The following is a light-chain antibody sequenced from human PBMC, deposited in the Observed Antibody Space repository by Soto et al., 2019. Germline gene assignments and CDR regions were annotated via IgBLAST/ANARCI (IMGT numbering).Light chain of an antibody. Sequence: DIQMTQSPSTLSASVGDRVTITCRASQSISRSLAWYQQKPGKAPKLLIYDASNLERGVSSRFSGSGSGTEFTFSITSLQPEDFGTYYCQQCYMGWTFGQGTKVDIK. V-gene: IGKV1-5*01. CDR3: QQCYMGWT. CDR2: DAS. J-gene: IGKJ1*01. CDR1: QSISRS.